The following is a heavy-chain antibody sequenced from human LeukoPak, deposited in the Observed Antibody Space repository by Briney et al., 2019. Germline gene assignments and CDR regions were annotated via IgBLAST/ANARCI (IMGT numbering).Heavy chain of an antibody. CDR2: INHSGST. CDR1: GGSFSGYY. CDR3: ARGKRYFDWSYNWFDP. D-gene: IGHD3-9*01. J-gene: IGHJ5*02. Sequence: SETLSLTCAVYGGSFSGYYWSWIRQPPGKGLEWIGEINHSGSTNYNPSLKSRVTISVDTSKNQFSLKLSSVTAADTAVYYCARGKRYFDWSYNWFDPWGQGTLVTVSS. V-gene: IGHV4-34*01.